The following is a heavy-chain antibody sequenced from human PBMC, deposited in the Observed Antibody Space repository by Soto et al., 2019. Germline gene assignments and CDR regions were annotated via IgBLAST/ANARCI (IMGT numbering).Heavy chain of an antibody. D-gene: IGHD2-8*02. CDR3: ARDKITGLFDY. CDR2: INHSGST. V-gene: IGHV4-34*01. Sequence: PSQTLSLTCAVYGGSSSRYCWTWIRQPPGTGLEWIGEINHSGSTNYNPSLKSRVTISVDTSKNPFSLKLTSVTAADTAVYYCARDKITGLFDYWGQGTLVTVS. J-gene: IGHJ4*02. CDR1: GGSSSRYC.